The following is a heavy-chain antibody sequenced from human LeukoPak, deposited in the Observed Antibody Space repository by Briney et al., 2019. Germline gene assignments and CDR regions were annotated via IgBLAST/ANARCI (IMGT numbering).Heavy chain of an antibody. CDR1: GFTFSSYA. V-gene: IGHV3-23*01. CDR3: AKGGGYSYGPFDY. CDR2: ISGSGGST. J-gene: IGHJ4*02. D-gene: IGHD5-18*01. Sequence: GRSLRLSCAASGFTFSSYAMSWVRQAPGKGLEWVSAISGSGGSTYYADSVKGRFTISRDNSKNTLYLQMNSLRAEDTAVYYCAKGGGYSYGPFDYWGQGTLVTVSS.